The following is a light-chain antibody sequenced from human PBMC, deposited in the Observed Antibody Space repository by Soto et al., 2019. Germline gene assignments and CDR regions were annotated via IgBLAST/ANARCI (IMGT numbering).Light chain of an antibody. CDR1: QSVSSSY. V-gene: IGKV3-20*01. J-gene: IGKJ5*01. Sequence: PGERAPLSCRASQSVSSSYSAWYQQKPGQSPRLLIYGASSRATGIPDRFIGSGSGTDFTLTISRLEPEDFAVYACQQYGRAPITFGQGTRLEIK. CDR3: QQYGRAPIT. CDR2: GAS.